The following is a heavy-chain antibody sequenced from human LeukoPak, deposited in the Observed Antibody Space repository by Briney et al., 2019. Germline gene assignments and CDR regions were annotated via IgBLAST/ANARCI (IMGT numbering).Heavy chain of an antibody. D-gene: IGHD4-23*01. J-gene: IGHJ3*02. CDR2: IYYSGST. CDR3: ARESFARMTTVVTPVYAFDI. V-gene: IGHV4-28*03. CDR1: GYSISSNNW. Sequence: SDTLSLTCAVSGYSISSNNWWGWIRQPPGKGLEWIGYIYYSGSTNYNPSLKSRVTISVDTSKNQFSLKLSSVTAADTAVYYCARESFARMTTVVTPVYAFDIWGQGTMVTVSS.